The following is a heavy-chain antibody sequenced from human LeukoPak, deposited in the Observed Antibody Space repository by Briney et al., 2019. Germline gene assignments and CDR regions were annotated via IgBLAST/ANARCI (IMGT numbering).Heavy chain of an antibody. CDR2: IYYSGST. D-gene: IGHD2-2*02. V-gene: IGHV4-39*06. Sequence: SETLSLTCTVSGGSISSSSYYWGWIRQPPGKGLEWIGSIYYSGSTYYNPSLKSRVTISVDTSKNQFPLKLSSVTASDTAVYYCARDGPLHCSSTSCYTLYFDYWGQGTLVTVSS. CDR3: ARDGPLHCSSTSCYTLYFDY. J-gene: IGHJ4*02. CDR1: GGSISSSSYY.